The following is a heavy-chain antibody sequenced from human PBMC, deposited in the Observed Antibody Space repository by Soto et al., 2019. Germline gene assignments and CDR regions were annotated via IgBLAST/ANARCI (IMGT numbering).Heavy chain of an antibody. J-gene: IGHJ6*02. V-gene: IGHV3-21*01. Sequence: EVQLVESGGGLVKPGGSLRLSCAASGFTFSSYSMNWVRQAPGKGLEWVSSISSSSSYIYYADSVKGRFTISRDNAKNSLYLQMNSLRAEDTAVYYCARVRWELLAYYYYYGMDVWGQGTTVTVSS. CDR3: ARVRWELLAYYYYYGMDV. CDR2: ISSSSSYI. CDR1: GFTFSSYS. D-gene: IGHD1-26*01.